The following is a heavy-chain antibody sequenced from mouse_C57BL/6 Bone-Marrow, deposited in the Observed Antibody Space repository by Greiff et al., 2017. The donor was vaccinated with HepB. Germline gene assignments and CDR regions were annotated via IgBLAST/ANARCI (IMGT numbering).Heavy chain of an antibody. D-gene: IGHD1-1*02. CDR1: GYTFTSYW. Sequence: QVHVKQPGAELVRPGSSVKLSCKASGYTFTSYWMHWVKQRPIQGLEWIGNIDPSDSETHYNQKFKDKATLTVDKSSSTAYMQLSSLTSEDSAVYYCARWGGNYFDYWGQGTTLTVSS. CDR2: IDPSDSET. CDR3: ARWGGNYFDY. V-gene: IGHV1-52*01. J-gene: IGHJ2*01.